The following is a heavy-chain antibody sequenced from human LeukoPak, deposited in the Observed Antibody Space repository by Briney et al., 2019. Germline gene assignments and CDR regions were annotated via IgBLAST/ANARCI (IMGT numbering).Heavy chain of an antibody. Sequence: PGRSLRLSCAASGFTFSSYGMHWVRQAPGKGLEWVAVISYDGSNKYYADSVKGRFTISRDNSKNTLYLQMNSPRAEDTAVYYCARNGVTIYWGQGTLVTVSS. V-gene: IGHV3-30*03. CDR3: ARNGVTIY. CDR2: ISYDGSNK. J-gene: IGHJ4*02. D-gene: IGHD3-10*01. CDR1: GFTFSSYG.